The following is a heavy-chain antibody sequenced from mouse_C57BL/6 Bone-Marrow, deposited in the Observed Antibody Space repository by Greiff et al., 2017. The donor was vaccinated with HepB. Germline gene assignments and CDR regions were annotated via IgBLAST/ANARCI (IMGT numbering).Heavy chain of an antibody. CDR3: ARNSNWFAY. J-gene: IGHJ3*01. Sequence: VNLVESGPGLVQPSQSLSITCTVSGFSLTSYGVHWVRQSPGKGLEWLGVIWSGGSTDYNAAFISRLSISKDNSKSQVFFKMNSLQADDTAIYYCARNSNWFAYWGQGTLVTVSA. CDR2: IWSGGST. V-gene: IGHV2-2*01. CDR1: GFSLTSYG. D-gene: IGHD2-5*01.